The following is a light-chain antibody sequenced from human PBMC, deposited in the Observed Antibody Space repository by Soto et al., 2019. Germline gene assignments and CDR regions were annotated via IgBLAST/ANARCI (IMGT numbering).Light chain of an antibody. CDR1: QSVSSN. V-gene: IGKV3-20*01. CDR3: QQYGNSPIT. J-gene: IGKJ5*01. Sequence: EIVMTQSPATMSLSPGEGATISCRASQSVSSNLAWYQQKPGQAPRLLIYGASSRATGIPDRFSGSGSGTDFTLTISRLEPEDFAVYYCQQYGNSPITFGQGTDWRL. CDR2: GAS.